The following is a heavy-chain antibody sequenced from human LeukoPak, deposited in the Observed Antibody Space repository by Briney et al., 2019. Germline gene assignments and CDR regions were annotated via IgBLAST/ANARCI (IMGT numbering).Heavy chain of an antibody. CDR2: IYYSGST. J-gene: IGHJ3*02. CDR3: ARSNTRLAFDI. CDR1: GGSISSYY. V-gene: IGHV4-59*08. Sequence: SETLSLTCTVSGGSISSYYWSWIRQPPGKGLEWIGYIYYSGSTNYNPSLKSRVTISVDTSKNQFSLKLSSVTAADTAVYYCARSNTRLAFDIWGQGTMVTVSS.